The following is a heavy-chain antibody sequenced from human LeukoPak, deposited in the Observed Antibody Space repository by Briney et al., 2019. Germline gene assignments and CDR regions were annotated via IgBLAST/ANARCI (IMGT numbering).Heavy chain of an antibody. Sequence: PSETLSLTCTVSGGSISSGGYYWSWIRQHPGKGLEWIGYISYSGITYYKSSLKSRVTISIDTPKKQFSLEMSSVTAADTAVYYCARAMSGYDAFDIWGQGTPVTVSS. V-gene: IGHV4-31*03. J-gene: IGHJ3*02. D-gene: IGHD5-12*01. CDR1: GGSISSGGYY. CDR3: ARAMSGYDAFDI. CDR2: ISYSGIT.